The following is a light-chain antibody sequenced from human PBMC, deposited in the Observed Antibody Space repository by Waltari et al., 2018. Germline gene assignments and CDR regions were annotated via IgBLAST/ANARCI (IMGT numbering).Light chain of an antibody. J-gene: IGLJ1*01. V-gene: IGLV3-1*01. CDR2: QDV. Sequence: SYDLTQSPSVSVSPGQTASITCSGDELEKKYVCWYQQKPGQSPVLVIYQDVRRPAAFPERFSGSNSGNTATLTIGGTQPMDEADYYCQAWDSGVAGVFGTGTKVTVL. CDR3: QAWDSGVAGV. CDR1: ELEKKY.